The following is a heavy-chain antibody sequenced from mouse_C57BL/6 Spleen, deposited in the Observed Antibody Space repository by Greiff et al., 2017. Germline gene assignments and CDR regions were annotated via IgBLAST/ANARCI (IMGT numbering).Heavy chain of an antibody. V-gene: IGHV1-54*01. J-gene: IGHJ2*01. Sequence: VQLQQSGAELVRPGTSVKVSCKASGYAFTNYLIEWVKQRPGQGLEWIGVINPGSGGTNYNEKFKGKATLTAEKSSSTAYMQLSSLTSEDSAVYFCARRGVLAGADYWGQGTTLTVSS. D-gene: IGHD4-1*01. CDR1: GYAFTNYL. CDR3: ARRGVLAGADY. CDR2: INPGSGGT.